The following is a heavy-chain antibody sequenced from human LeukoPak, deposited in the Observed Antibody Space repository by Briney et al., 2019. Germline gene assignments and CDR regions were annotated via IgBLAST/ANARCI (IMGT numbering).Heavy chain of an antibody. Sequence: GGSLRLSCAASGFTVSKSWMSWVRQAPGKGLEWVGRIKSKSDGGTTDHAAPVKGRFTISRDDSKNTLNVQMNSLKTEDTAVYYCTTYNSRDAFDIWGQGTMVIVSS. CDR1: GFTVSKSW. D-gene: IGHD2/OR15-2a*01. CDR2: IKSKSDGGTT. V-gene: IGHV3-15*01. CDR3: TTYNSRDAFDI. J-gene: IGHJ3*02.